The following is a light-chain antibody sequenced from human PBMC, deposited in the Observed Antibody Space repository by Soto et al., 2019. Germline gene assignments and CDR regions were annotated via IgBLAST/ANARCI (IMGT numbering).Light chain of an antibody. J-gene: IGKJ1*01. CDR2: KIS. CDR1: QSLVHSDGNTY. V-gene: IGKV2-24*01. CDR3: MHATHCPWS. Sequence: EIVMTQTPLSAPVVLGQPASFSCRSNQSLVHSDGNTYLNWLQQRPGQPPSLLIYKISNRFPGVPERFSGSGAVADFTLTISRVEAEDVATCSCMHATHCPWSFGQGTRLEI.